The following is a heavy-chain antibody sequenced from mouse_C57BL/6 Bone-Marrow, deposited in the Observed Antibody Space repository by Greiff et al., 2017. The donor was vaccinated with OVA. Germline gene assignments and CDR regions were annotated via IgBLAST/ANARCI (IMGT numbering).Heavy chain of an antibody. Sequence: VQLQQSGAELVKPGASVKLSCTASGFNIKDYYMHWVKQRTEQGLEWIGRIDPEDGETKYDPKFQGKATITADTSSNTAYLQLSSLTSEDTAVYYCASPYSNYPWFAYWGQGTLVTVSA. CDR3: ASPYSNYPWFAY. CDR1: GFNIKDYY. CDR2: IDPEDGET. J-gene: IGHJ3*01. V-gene: IGHV14-2*01. D-gene: IGHD2-5*01.